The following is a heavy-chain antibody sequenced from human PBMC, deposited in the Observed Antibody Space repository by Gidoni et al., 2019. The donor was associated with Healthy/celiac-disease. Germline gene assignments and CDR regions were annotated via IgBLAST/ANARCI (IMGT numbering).Heavy chain of an antibody. Sequence: EVQLVESGGGWVQHGGSLRLSCAASGFTFSSYDMNWVRQAPGKGLEWVSYISSSGSTIYYADSVKGRFTISRDNAKNSLYLQMNSLRAEDTAVYYCARDGSGSYYNVGYYYGMDVWGQGTTVTVSS. CDR3: ARDGSGSYYNVGYYYGMDV. V-gene: IGHV3-48*03. J-gene: IGHJ6*02. CDR1: GFTFSSYD. CDR2: ISSSGSTI. D-gene: IGHD3-10*01.